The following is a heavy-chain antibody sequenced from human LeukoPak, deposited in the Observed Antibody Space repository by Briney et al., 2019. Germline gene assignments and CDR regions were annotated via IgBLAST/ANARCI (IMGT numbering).Heavy chain of an antibody. Sequence: PSETLSLTCTVSGGSINSYYWTWTRQPPGKGLEWIGYIYNSESTNYNPSLKGRVTISVDTSKNQFSLKLSSVTAADTAVYYCARALDYGGNPYFDYWGQGTLVTVSS. J-gene: IGHJ4*02. CDR1: GGSINSYY. V-gene: IGHV4-59*01. D-gene: IGHD4-23*01. CDR2: IYNSEST. CDR3: ARALDYGGNPYFDY.